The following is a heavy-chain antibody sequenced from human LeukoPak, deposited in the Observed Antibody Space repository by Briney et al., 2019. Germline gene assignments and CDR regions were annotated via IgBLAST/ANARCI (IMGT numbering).Heavy chain of an antibody. V-gene: IGHV4-38-2*02. J-gene: IGHJ5*02. CDR2: VFHRGTT. Sequence: SETLSLTCTVSGYSINSAFSWGWIRVPPGKGLEWIGSVFHRGTTYYNSSLKSRVNISIDTSKNQFSLKLNSLTAEDTAMYYCVRDGYYGSGSPGWFGPWGPGTLVIVSA. CDR1: GYSINSAFS. CDR3: VRDGYYGSGSPGWFGP. D-gene: IGHD3-10*01.